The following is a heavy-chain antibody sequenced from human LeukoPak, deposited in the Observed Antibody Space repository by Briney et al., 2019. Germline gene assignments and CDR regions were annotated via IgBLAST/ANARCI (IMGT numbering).Heavy chain of an antibody. Sequence: SVKVSCKASGGTFSSYTISWVRQAPRQGLEWMGRIIPILGIANYAQQFQGRVTIAADKSTSTAYMELSSLRSEDTAVYYCARDGETYYYDGSGSPIWGQGTMVTVSS. CDR2: IIPILGIA. CDR1: GGTFSSYT. J-gene: IGHJ3*02. CDR3: ARDGETYYYDGSGSPI. V-gene: IGHV1-69*04. D-gene: IGHD3-22*01.